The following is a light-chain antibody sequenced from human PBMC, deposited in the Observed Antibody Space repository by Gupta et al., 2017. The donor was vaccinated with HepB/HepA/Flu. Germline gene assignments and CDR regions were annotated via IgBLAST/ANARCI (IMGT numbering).Light chain of an antibody. CDR3: QQYENSPPIT. CDR1: QSDSNN. J-gene: IGKJ4*01. V-gene: IGKV3-15*01. Sequence: EMVMTQSPATLSVSPGERATLSCRASQSDSNNLAWYQQTPGQAPRLLIYGASTRATDIPPRFSGSGSGTEFTLTIGSLQSEDFAVYYCQQYENSPPITFGAGTKVEIK. CDR2: GAS.